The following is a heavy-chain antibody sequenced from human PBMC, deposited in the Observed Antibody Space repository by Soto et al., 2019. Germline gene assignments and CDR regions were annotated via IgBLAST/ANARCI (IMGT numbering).Heavy chain of an antibody. CDR2: INPNSGGT. CDR3: ARVDGFWSGSLSAFDI. V-gene: IGHV1-2*02. J-gene: IGHJ3*02. Sequence: QVQLVQSGAEVKKPGASVKVSCKASGYTFTGYYMHWVRQAPGQGLEWMGWINPNSGGTNYAQKFQGRVTITRDTSISTAYMELSRLRSDDTAVYYCARVDGFWSGSLSAFDIWGQGTMVTVSS. CDR1: GYTFTGYY. D-gene: IGHD3-3*01.